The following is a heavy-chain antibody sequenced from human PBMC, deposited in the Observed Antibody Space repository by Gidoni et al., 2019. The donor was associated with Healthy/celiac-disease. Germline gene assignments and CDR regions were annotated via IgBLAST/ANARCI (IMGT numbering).Heavy chain of an antibody. D-gene: IGHD1-20*01. CDR1: GGSISSYY. CDR3: AREGINGRWVWYFDP. J-gene: IGHJ5*02. V-gene: IGHV4-4*07. Sequence: QVQLQESGPGLVKPSETLSLTCTVPGGSISSYYWSWIRQPAGKGLEWIGRIYSSGSTNSNPSLKSRVTMSVDTSKNQFSLKVRSVTAADTAVYYCAREGINGRWVWYFDPWGQGTLVTVSS. CDR2: IYSSGST.